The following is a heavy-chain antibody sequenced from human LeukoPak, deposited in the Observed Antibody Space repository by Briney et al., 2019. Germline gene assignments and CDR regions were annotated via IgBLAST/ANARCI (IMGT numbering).Heavy chain of an antibody. D-gene: IGHD5-18*01. V-gene: IGHV1-8*01. CDR1: GYTFTSYD. CDR3: ARNAQTGGYQIDY. Sequence: ASVKVSCKASGYTFTSYDINWVRQATGQGLEWMGWMNPNSGNTGYAQKFQGRVTMTRNTSISTAYMELSSLRSEDTAVYYRARNAQTGGYQIDYWGQGTLVTVSS. J-gene: IGHJ4*02. CDR2: MNPNSGNT.